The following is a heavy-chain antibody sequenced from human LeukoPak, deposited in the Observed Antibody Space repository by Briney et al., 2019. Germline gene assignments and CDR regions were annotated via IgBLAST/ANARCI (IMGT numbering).Heavy chain of an antibody. Sequence: ASVKVSCKASGYTFTGYYMHWVRQAPGQGLERMGWIKPNSGGPNYAQKFQGRVTMTRDTSLSTGYMELRRLRSDDTAVYYCARGTYGSGSYPDQPLDYWGQGTLVTVSS. D-gene: IGHD3-10*01. CDR1: GYTFTGYY. V-gene: IGHV1-2*02. J-gene: IGHJ4*02. CDR3: ARGTYGSGSYPDQPLDY. CDR2: IKPNSGGP.